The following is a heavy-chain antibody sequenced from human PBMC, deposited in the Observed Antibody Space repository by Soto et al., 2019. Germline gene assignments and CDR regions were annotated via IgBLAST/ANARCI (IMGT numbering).Heavy chain of an antibody. J-gene: IGHJ3*02. CDR3: AREEWELIGGAHGFDI. CDR1: GGSISNYY. V-gene: IGHV4-59*01. D-gene: IGHD1-26*01. Sequence: QVQLQESGPGLVKPSETLSLTCTVSGGSISNYYWTWIRQPPGKGLEWIGYIYYSGNTNYNPSLKSRVNISADKSKNQSSLTLSSVTAADTAVYYCAREEWELIGGAHGFDIWGQGTMVTVSS. CDR2: IYYSGNT.